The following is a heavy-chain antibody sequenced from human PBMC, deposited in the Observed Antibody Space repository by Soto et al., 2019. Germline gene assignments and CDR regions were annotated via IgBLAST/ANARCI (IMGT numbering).Heavy chain of an antibody. CDR1: GNSFTSQW. V-gene: IGHV5-10-1*01. CDR2: IDPSDSYT. Sequence: GESLKISCKGSGNSFTSQWITWVRQMPGKGLEWMGRIDPSDSYTKYSPSFQGHVTIFIDKSITTAYLQWSSLKASDTAMYYCANEDYAPGFIWGQGTMVTVS. J-gene: IGHJ3*02. CDR3: ANEDYAPGFI. D-gene: IGHD3-16*01.